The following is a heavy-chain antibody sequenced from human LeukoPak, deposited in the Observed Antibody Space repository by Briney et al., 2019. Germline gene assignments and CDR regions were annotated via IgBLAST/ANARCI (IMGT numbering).Heavy chain of an antibody. CDR2: ISSSGSTI. V-gene: IGHV3-48*03. CDR3: ARIRRGYSYGYDVDY. CDR1: GFTFSSYE. Sequence: GGSLRLSCAASGFTFSSYEMNWVRQAPGKGLEWVSYISSSGSTIYYADSVKGRFTISRDNAKNSLYLQMNSLRAEDTAVYYCARIRRGYSYGYDVDYWGQGTLVTVS. J-gene: IGHJ4*02. D-gene: IGHD5-18*01.